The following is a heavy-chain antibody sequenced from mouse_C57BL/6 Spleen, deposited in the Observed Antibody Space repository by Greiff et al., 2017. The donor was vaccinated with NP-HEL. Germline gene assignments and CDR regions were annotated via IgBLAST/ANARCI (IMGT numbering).Heavy chain of an antibody. CDR2: ISYDGSN. Sequence: EVQLQQSGPGLVKPSQSLSLTCSVTGYSITSGYYWNWIRQFPGNKLEWMGYISYDGSNNYNPSLKNRISITRDTSKNQFFLKLNSVTTEDTATYYCARCTGLYAMDYWGQGTSVTVSS. CDR3: ARCTGLYAMDY. V-gene: IGHV3-6*01. CDR1: GYSITSGYY. J-gene: IGHJ4*01. D-gene: IGHD1-1*01.